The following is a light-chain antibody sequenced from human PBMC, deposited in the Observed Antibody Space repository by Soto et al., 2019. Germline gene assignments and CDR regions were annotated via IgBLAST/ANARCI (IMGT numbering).Light chain of an antibody. J-gene: IGLJ3*02. Sequence: QSALTQPRSVSGSTGQSVTISCTGTSSDVGGYNYVSWYQQHPGKAPKLMIYDVVKRPSGVPDRFSGSKSGNTASLTISGLQAEDAADYYCCSYAGSYTFVFGGGTKLTVL. CDR1: SSDVGGYNY. CDR2: DVV. V-gene: IGLV2-11*01. CDR3: CSYAGSYTFV.